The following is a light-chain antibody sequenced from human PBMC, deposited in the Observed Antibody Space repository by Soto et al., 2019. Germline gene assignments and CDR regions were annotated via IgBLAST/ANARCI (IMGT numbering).Light chain of an antibody. J-gene: IGKJ5*01. CDR3: QQSYSTPIT. CDR1: QSISSY. V-gene: IGKV1-39*01. Sequence: DIQMTHSPSSLSASVGYRVTITFRASQSISSYLNLYQQKPGKAPKLLIYAASSLQSGVPSRFSGSGSGTDFTLTISSLQPEDFATYYCQQSYSTPITFGQGTRLEIK. CDR2: AAS.